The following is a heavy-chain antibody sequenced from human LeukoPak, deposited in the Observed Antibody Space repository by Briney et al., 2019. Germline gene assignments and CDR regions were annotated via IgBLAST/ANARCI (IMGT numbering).Heavy chain of an antibody. D-gene: IGHD5-12*01. CDR3: ARHSGYDLGYFDY. V-gene: IGHV1-69*04. CDR2: IIPIFGIA. Sequence: SVKVSCKASGGTFSSYAISWVRQAPGQGLEWMGRIIPIFGIANYAQKFQGRVTITADKSTSTAYMELSSMRSEDTAVYYCARHSGYDLGYFDYWGQGTLVTVSS. J-gene: IGHJ4*02. CDR1: GGTFSSYA.